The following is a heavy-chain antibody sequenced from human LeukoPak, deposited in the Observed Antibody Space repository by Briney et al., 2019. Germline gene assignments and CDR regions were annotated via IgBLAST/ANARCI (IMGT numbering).Heavy chain of an antibody. D-gene: IGHD1-26*01. V-gene: IGHV1-69*04. CDR1: GGTFSSYA. CDR2: IIPILGIA. Sequence: SVKVSCKASGGTFSSYAVSWVRQAPGQGLEWMGRIIPILGIANYAQKFQGRVTITADESTSTAYMELSSLRSEDTAVYYCARGPHSGSYQDYWGQGTLVTVSS. J-gene: IGHJ4*02. CDR3: ARGPHSGSYQDY.